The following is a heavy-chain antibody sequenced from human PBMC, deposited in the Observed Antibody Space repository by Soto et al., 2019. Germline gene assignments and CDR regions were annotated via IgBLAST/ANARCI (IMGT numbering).Heavy chain of an antibody. D-gene: IGHD2-8*01. Sequence: GGSLRLSCAASGFTFGDYWMTWVRQAPGKGLEWVANLKRDGRERYYVDSVKGRFSVSRDNAKNSLYLQMNNLRPEDTAVYYCAKDVYGILGRVVRRLDSWGQGTLVTVSS. CDR3: AKDVYGILGRVVRRLDS. J-gene: IGHJ4*02. V-gene: IGHV3-7*03. CDR2: LKRDGRER. CDR1: GFTFGDYW.